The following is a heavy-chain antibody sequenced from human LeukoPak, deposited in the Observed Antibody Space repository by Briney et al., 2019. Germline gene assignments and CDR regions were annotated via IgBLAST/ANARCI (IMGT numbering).Heavy chain of an antibody. D-gene: IGHD3-3*01. Sequence: GSLRLSCAASGFTFSSYAMNWIRQPPGKGLEWIGYIYYSGSTNYNPSLKSRVTISVDTSKNQFSPKLSSVTTADTAVYYCARAAKLRFLEYSLDYWGQGTLVTVSS. J-gene: IGHJ4*02. CDR1: GFTFSSYA. V-gene: IGHV4-59*01. CDR2: IYYSGST. CDR3: ARAAKLRFLEYSLDY.